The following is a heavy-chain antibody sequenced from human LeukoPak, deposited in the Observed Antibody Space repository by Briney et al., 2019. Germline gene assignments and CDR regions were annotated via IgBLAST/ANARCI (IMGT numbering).Heavy chain of an antibody. CDR2: IYYSGST. D-gene: IGHD2-2*01. CDR1: GGSITSYY. J-gene: IGHJ4*02. CDR3: TSRGVVLPVDY. Sequence: PSETLSLTCTVSGGSITSYYWSWIRQPPGKGLEWIGYIYYSGSTNYNPSLKSRVTISVDTSKNQFSLNLSSVTAADTAVYYCTSRGVVLPVDYWGQGTLVTVSS. V-gene: IGHV4-59*08.